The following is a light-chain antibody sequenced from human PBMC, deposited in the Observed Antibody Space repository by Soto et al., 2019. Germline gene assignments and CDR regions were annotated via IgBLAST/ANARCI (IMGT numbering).Light chain of an antibody. Sequence: QPASVSGSPGQSITISCTGTSSDVGSYNLVSWYQQHPGKAPKLMIYEGSKRPSGVSNRFSGSKSGNTASLTISGLQAEDEADYYCCSYAGSSPHVVFGGGTKLTVL. CDR3: CSYAGSSPHVV. CDR1: SSDVGSYNL. J-gene: IGLJ2*01. V-gene: IGLV2-23*01. CDR2: EGS.